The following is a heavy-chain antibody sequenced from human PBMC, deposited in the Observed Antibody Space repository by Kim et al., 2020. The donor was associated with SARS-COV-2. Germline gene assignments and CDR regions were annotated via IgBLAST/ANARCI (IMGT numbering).Heavy chain of an antibody. V-gene: IGHV3-30*18. CDR1: GFTFSSQG. D-gene: IGHD5-12*01. J-gene: IGHJ3*02. CDR3: TKGFSGYDYAFDI. CDR2: ISYDGRNK. Sequence: GGSLRLSCAASGFTFSSQGVHWVRQAPGKGLEWVAVISYDGRNKNYADSVKGRFTISRDNSKNTLYLQMNSLRDEDTAVYYCTKGFSGYDYAFDIWGPGTMVTVSS.